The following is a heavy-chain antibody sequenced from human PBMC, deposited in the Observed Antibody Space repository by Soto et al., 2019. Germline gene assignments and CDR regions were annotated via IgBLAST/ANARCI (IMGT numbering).Heavy chain of an antibody. V-gene: IGHV4-30-4*01. Sequence: SETLSLTCTVSGGSISSGDYYWSWIRQPPGKGLEWIGYIYYSGSTYYNPSLKSRVTISVDTSKNQFSLKLSSVTAADTAVYYCARTGYSSGWYTEAYNWFDPWGQGTLVTAPQ. CDR3: ARTGYSSGWYTEAYNWFDP. CDR2: IYYSGST. CDR1: GGSISSGDYY. D-gene: IGHD6-19*01. J-gene: IGHJ5*02.